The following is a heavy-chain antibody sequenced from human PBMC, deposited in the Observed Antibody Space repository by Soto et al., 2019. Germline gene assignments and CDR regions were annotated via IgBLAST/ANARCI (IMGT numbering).Heavy chain of an antibody. Sequence: QVQLQESGPGLVKPSETLSLTCTVSGGSISSYYWSWIRQPPGKGLEWIGYIYYSGNTNYNPSLKGRVTISVDTSKNQFSLKLSSVTAADTAAYYCARHLGYCSSASCYAWFDPWGQGTLVTVSS. CDR3: ARHLGYCSSASCYAWFDP. D-gene: IGHD2-2*01. V-gene: IGHV4-59*08. CDR2: IYYSGNT. J-gene: IGHJ5*02. CDR1: GGSISSYY.